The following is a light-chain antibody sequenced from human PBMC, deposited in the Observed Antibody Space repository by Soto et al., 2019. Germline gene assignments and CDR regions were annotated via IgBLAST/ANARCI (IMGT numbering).Light chain of an antibody. J-gene: IGKJ1*01. CDR3: QQYHTYWT. Sequence: DIQMTQSPSTLSASVGERVTIACRACQSISRWLAWYQQKPGKAPKLLIHDATSLESGVPSRFSGSGSGTEFTLTISSLQPDDFATYYCQQYHTYWTFGQGTKVDIK. CDR2: DAT. CDR1: QSISRW. V-gene: IGKV1-5*01.